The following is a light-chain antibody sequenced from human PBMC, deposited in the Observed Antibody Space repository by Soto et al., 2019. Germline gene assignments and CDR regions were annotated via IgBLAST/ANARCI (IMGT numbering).Light chain of an antibody. CDR2: DAS. Sequence: DIQITQSPSSLSASVGDRVTITCQASQDIRNYLNWYQQKPGKAPKLLIYDASNLETGVPSRFSGTGSGTDFTFTIISLQPEEVAAYYREQYDNPPLRFGGRPKVDI. CDR1: QDIRNY. V-gene: IGKV1-33*01. J-gene: IGKJ4*01. CDR3: EQYDNPPLR.